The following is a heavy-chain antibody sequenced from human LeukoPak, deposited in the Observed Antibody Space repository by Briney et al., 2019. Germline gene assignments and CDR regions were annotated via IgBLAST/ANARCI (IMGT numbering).Heavy chain of an antibody. CDR3: ARHSFYYDSSGYYYYFDY. CDR1: GGSISSDLYY. CDR2: IYYSGST. J-gene: IGHJ4*02. D-gene: IGHD3-22*01. V-gene: IGHV4-39*01. Sequence: SETLSLACTVSGGSISSDLYYWEWIRQPPGKGLEWIGGIYYSGSTYFNPSLKSRVTFSVDTSKNQFSLRLSSVTAADTAVYYCARHSFYYDSSGYYYYFDYWGQGTLVTVSS.